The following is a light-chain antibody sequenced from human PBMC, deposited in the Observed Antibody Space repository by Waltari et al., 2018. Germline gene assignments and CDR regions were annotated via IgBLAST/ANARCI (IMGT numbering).Light chain of an antibody. Sequence: SYVLTQPPSVSVAPGETARITCGGNHLERKSVHWYRQRPGQAPVVVISYDNDRAAGIPELFSGSNSGNTATLTISRVEAGDEADYYCQVWDANTDPGVFGTGTEVTVL. V-gene: IGLV3-21*01. CDR3: QVWDANTDPGV. CDR1: HLERKS. J-gene: IGLJ1*01. CDR2: YDN.